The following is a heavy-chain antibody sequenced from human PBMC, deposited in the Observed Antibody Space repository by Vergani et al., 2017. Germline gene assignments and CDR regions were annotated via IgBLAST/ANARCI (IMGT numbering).Heavy chain of an antibody. CDR1: GYSFTSYW. Sequence: EVQLVESGGVVVQPGESLRISCKGSGYSFTSYWISWVRQMPGKGLEWMGRIDPSDSYTNYSPSFQGHVTISADKSISTAYLQWSSLKASDTAMYYCARHLLGYCSGGSCYSSDYWGQGTLVTVSS. CDR2: IDPSDSYT. J-gene: IGHJ4*02. CDR3: ARHLLGYCSGGSCYSSDY. D-gene: IGHD2-15*01. V-gene: IGHV5-10-1*01.